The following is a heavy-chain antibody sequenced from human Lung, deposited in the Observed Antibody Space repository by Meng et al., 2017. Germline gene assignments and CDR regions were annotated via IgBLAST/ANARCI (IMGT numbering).Heavy chain of an antibody. CDR1: GGSFSDYY. D-gene: IGHD4-11*01. J-gene: IGHJ4*02. CDR2: INHSGST. Sequence: QGRLQVWGQGLLKPSETLSLTCVVSGGSFSDYYGSWIRQPPGKGLEWIGEINHSGSTNYNPSLESRATISVDTSQNNLSLKLSSVTAADSAVYYCARGPTTMAHDFDYWGQGTLVTVSS. V-gene: IGHV4-34*01. CDR3: ARGPTTMAHDFDY.